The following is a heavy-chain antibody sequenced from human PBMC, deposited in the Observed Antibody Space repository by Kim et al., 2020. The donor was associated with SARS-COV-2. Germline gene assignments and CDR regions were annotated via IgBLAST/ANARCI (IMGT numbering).Heavy chain of an antibody. D-gene: IGHD3-3*01. V-gene: IGHV4-59*08. J-gene: IGHJ6*03. CDR2: IYYSGST. Sequence: SETLSLTCTVSGGSISSYYWSWIRQPPGKGLEWIGYIYYSGSTHYNPSLKSRVTISVDTSKNQFSLKLSSVTAADTAVYYCARLRFLEWLSPAYYMDVWGKGTTVTVSS. CDR1: GGSISSYY. CDR3: ARLRFLEWLSPAYYMDV.